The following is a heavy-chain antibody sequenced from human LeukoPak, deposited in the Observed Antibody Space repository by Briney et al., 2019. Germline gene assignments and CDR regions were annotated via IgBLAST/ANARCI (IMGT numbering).Heavy chain of an antibody. D-gene: IGHD3-10*01. Sequence: PSETLSLTCTVFGYSISSGYYWGWIRQPPGKGLEWIGSIYHSGSTYYNPSLKSRVTISVDTSKNQFSLKLSSVTAADTAVYYCARHRLYTYYYGSGSYRYWGQGTLVTVSS. CDR1: GYSISSGYY. V-gene: IGHV4-38-2*02. J-gene: IGHJ4*02. CDR3: ARHRLYTYYYGSGSYRY. CDR2: IYHSGST.